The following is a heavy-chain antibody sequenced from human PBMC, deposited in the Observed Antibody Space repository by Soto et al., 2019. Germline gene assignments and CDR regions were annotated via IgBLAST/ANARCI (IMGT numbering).Heavy chain of an antibody. J-gene: IGHJ5*02. Sequence: PGGSLRLSCAASGFTFSSYWMHWVRQAPGKGLVWVSRINSDGSSTSYADSVKGRFTISRDNAKNTLYLQMNSLRAEDTAVYYCARDKSPFMVRGVLDPWGQGTLVTVPS. CDR2: INSDGSST. CDR3: ARDKSPFMVRGVLDP. D-gene: IGHD3-10*01. V-gene: IGHV3-74*01. CDR1: GFTFSSYW.